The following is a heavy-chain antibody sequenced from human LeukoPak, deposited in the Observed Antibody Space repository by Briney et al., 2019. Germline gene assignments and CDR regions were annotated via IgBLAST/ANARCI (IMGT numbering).Heavy chain of an antibody. J-gene: IGHJ5*02. D-gene: IGHD4-17*01. V-gene: IGHV3-21*01. CDR2: ISSSSSYI. Sequence: GGSLGLSCAASGFTFSSYSMNWVRQAPGKGLEWVSSISSSSSYIYYADSVKGRFTISRDNAKNSLYLQMNSLRAEDTAVYYCARGVRTTVTSNWFDPWGQGTLVTVSS. CDR1: GFTFSSYS. CDR3: ARGVRTTVTSNWFDP.